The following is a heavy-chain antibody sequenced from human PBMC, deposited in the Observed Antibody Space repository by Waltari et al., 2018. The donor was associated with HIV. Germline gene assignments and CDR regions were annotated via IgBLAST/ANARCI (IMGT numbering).Heavy chain of an antibody. CDR3: AREGIVAAPFDF. CDR1: GFIFRDFA. CDR2: ISRDGSSK. J-gene: IGHJ4*02. Sequence: QVQLVESGGGLVQPGGSLRLSCAASGFIFRDFAIHWVRQAPGKGLEWVAVISRDGSSKYYADSVQGRFTISRDNSKKSLHLHMNSLRPKDTAVYYCAREGIVAAPFDFWGLGTLVTV. V-gene: IGHV3-30*01. D-gene: IGHD2-15*01.